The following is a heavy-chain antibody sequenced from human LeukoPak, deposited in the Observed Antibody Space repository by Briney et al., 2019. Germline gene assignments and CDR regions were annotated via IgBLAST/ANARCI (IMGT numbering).Heavy chain of an antibody. CDR3: ARDSPDYGDKGFDY. V-gene: IGHV3-53*01. Sequence: GGSLRLSCAASGFTVSSSYMSWVRQAPGKGLEWVSVVYSGGSTYYADSVKGRFTISRDNSKNSLYLQMNTLRAEDTAIYYCARDSPDYGDKGFDYWGQGTLVTVSS. J-gene: IGHJ4*02. CDR2: VYSGGST. CDR1: GFTVSSSY. D-gene: IGHD4-23*01.